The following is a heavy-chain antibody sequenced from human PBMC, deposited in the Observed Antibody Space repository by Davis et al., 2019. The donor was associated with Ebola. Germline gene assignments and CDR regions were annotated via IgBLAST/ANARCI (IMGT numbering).Heavy chain of an antibody. Sequence: ASVKVSCKASGGTFSSYAISWVRQAPGQGLEWMGWISAYNGNTNYAQKLQGRVTMTTDTSTSTAYMELRSLRSDDTAVYYCAIITMVRGVIDFDYWGQGTLVTVSS. V-gene: IGHV1-18*01. CDR2: ISAYNGNT. CDR3: AIITMVRGVIDFDY. CDR1: GGTFSSYA. D-gene: IGHD3-10*01. J-gene: IGHJ4*02.